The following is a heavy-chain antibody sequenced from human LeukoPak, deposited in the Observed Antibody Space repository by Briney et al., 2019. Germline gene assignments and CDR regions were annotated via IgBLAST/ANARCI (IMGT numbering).Heavy chain of an antibody. CDR3: ARDSYGYESDY. V-gene: IGHV3-20*04. Sequence: PGGSLRLSCAASGFTFSSYAMSWVRQAPGKGLEWVSGINWNGGSTGYADSVKGRFTISRDNAKNSLYLQMNSLRAEDTALYYCARDSYGYESDYWGQGTLVTVSS. D-gene: IGHD1-1*01. J-gene: IGHJ4*02. CDR1: GFTFSSYA. CDR2: INWNGGST.